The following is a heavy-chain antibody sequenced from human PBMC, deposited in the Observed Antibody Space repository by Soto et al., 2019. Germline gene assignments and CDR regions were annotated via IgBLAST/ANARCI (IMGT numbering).Heavy chain of an antibody. CDR3: AKDRLGGNFDY. J-gene: IGHJ4*02. CDR1: GFTFNNYA. V-gene: IGHV3-23*01. CDR2: ISGTCGST. Sequence: EVQVLDSGGGLVQPGGSLRLSCAASGFTFNNYAMNWVRQAPGKGLELVATISGTCGSTYYADSVKGRFTISRDNSKNTLYLQMNSLRVEDTAVDYCAKDRLGGNFDYWCQGTQVTVSS.